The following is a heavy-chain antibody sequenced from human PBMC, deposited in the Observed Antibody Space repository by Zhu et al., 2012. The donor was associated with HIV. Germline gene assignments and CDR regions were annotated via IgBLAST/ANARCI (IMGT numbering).Heavy chain of an antibody. J-gene: IGHJ4*02. D-gene: IGHD1-1*01. CDR3: AGRTNGHWILGY. V-gene: IGHV4-4*02. CDR2: IYHTGST. Sequence: QVQLQESGPGLVKSSGTLSLTCAVSGGSISSSTWWTWVRQPPGKGLEWIGEIYHTGSTNYNPSLESRVTISVDKSNNQFSLELTSVTAADTAIYYCAGRTNGHWILGYWGQGTLVTVSS. CDR1: GGSISSSTW.